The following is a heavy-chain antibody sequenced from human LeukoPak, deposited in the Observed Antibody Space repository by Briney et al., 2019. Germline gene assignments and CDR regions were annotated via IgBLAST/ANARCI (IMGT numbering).Heavy chain of an antibody. CDR2: IYHSGST. Sequence: PSETLSLTCAVSGGSISSSNWWSWVRQPPGKGLEWIGEIYHSGSTNYNPSLKSRVTISVDKSKNQFSLKLSSVTAADTAVYYCARAVTTVTTDYYYYYMDVWGKGTTVTVSS. J-gene: IGHJ6*03. D-gene: IGHD4-17*01. CDR3: ARAVTTVTTDYYYYYMDV. V-gene: IGHV4-4*02. CDR1: GGSISSSNW.